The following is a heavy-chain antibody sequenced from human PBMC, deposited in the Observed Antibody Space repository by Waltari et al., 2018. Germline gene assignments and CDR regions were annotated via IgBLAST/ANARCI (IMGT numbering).Heavy chain of an antibody. Sequence: QVQLVQSGAEVKKPGSSVKVSCKASGGTFSSYAISWVRQAPGQGLEWMGRISPIFCTANYAQKFQGRVTITADKSTSTAYMELSSLRSEDTAVYYCARDRYSGSYTRFDYWGQGTLVTVSS. D-gene: IGHD1-26*01. CDR2: ISPIFCTA. CDR1: GGTFSSYA. V-gene: IGHV1-69*08. CDR3: ARDRYSGSYTRFDY. J-gene: IGHJ4*02.